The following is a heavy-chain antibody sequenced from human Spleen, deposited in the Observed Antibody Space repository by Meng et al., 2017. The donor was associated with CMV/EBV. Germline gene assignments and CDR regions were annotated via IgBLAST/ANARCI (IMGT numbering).Heavy chain of an antibody. D-gene: IGHD1-7*01. CDR3: ARDIGGWNYGRAFDY. J-gene: IGHJ4*02. CDR1: GDSISSYY. CDR2: IYYSGST. V-gene: IGHV4-59*01. Sequence: SETLSLTCTVSGDSISSYYWSWIRQPPGKGLEWIGYIYYSGSTNYNPSLKSRVTISVDTSKNQFSLKLSSVTAADTAIYYCARDIGGWNYGRAFDYWGQGTLVTVSS.